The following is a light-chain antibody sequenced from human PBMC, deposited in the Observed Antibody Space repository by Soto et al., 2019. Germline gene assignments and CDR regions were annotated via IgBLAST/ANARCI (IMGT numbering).Light chain of an antibody. Sequence: VVTQSPATLSVSPGERAALSCRASQSVSTNLAWYQQKPGQPPRLLIYFASTRATAVPARFTAGGSGTEFTLTISSLQSDDLAVYYCQQYDKLPRTFGQGTKVDIK. CDR3: QQYDKLPRT. CDR1: QSVSTN. J-gene: IGKJ1*01. CDR2: FAS. V-gene: IGKV3-15*01.